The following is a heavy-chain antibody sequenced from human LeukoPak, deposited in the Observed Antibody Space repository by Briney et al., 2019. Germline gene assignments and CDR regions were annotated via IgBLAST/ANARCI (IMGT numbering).Heavy chain of an antibody. Sequence: PSETLSLTCTVSGASISSSYWSWIRQPPGRGPEWIGYIYYSGITNYHPSLKSRVTISVDTSKNQFSLRLNSVTAADTAVYYCVRGAGRDGGYWGQGTLVTVSS. CDR3: VRGAGRDGGY. CDR2: IYYSGIT. CDR1: GASISSSY. V-gene: IGHV4-59*01. J-gene: IGHJ4*02. D-gene: IGHD5-24*01.